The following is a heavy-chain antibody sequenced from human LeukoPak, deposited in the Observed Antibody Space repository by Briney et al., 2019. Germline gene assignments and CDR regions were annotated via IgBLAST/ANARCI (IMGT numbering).Heavy chain of an antibody. Sequence: GASVKVSCKASGGTFSSHAISWVRQAPGQGLEWMGGIIPIFGTANYAQKFQGRATITADESTSTAYMELSSLRFEDTAVYYCARDRYGGSTVSLYDYWGQGTLVTVSS. CDR1: GGTFSSHA. CDR2: IIPIFGTA. D-gene: IGHD3-10*01. J-gene: IGHJ4*02. V-gene: IGHV1-69*13. CDR3: ARDRYGGSTVSLYDY.